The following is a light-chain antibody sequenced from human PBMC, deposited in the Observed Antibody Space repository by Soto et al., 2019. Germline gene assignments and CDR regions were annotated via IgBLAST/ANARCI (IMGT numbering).Light chain of an antibody. J-gene: IGLJ1*01. V-gene: IGLV2-8*01. CDR1: SSDVGGYNY. Sequence: QSALTQPPSASGSPGQSVAISCTGTSSDVGGYNYVSWYQQHPGKAPKLVIYEVNKRPSGVPDRFSGSKSGNTASLTVSGLQAEDEADYYCSSYAGSRNVFGTGTKVTVL. CDR2: EVN. CDR3: SSYAGSRNV.